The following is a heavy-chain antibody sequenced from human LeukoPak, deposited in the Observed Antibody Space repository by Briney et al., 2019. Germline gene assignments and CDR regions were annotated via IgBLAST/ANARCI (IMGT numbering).Heavy chain of an antibody. CDR2: IYPGDSDT. J-gene: IGHJ4*02. D-gene: IGHD1-26*01. Sequence: GESLQISCKGSGYTFTSYWIGWARQMPGKGLEWMGLIYPGDSDTRYSPSFQGQVTISADNSINTAYLQWSSLKASDTAMYYCARKNVGAFDYWGQGTLVTVSS. CDR3: ARKNVGAFDY. V-gene: IGHV5-51*01. CDR1: GYTFTSYW.